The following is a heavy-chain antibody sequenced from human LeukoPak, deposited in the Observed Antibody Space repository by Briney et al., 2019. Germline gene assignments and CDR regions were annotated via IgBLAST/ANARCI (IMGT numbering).Heavy chain of an antibody. CDR2: IIPIFGTA. D-gene: IGHD1-26*01. Sequence: SVKVSCKSSGGTFSSYAISWVRQAPGQGLEWMGGIIPIFGTANHAQKFQGRVTITADESTSTAYMDLSSLRSEDTAVYYCARDRVVSHQDSGSYYYSYYGMAVWGQGTTVTVSS. V-gene: IGHV1-69*13. CDR1: GGTFSSYA. CDR3: ARDRVVSHQDSGSYYYSYYGMAV. J-gene: IGHJ6*02.